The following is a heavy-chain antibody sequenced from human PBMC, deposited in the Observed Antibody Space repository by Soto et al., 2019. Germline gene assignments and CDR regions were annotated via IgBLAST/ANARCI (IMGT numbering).Heavy chain of an antibody. CDR3: ARVGGDFMVVVPAAIFYPGIYYYGMDV. CDR2: MNPNSGNT. CDR1: GYTFTSYD. V-gene: IGHV1-8*01. D-gene: IGHD2-2*02. J-gene: IGHJ6*02. Sequence: ASVKVSCKASGYTFTSYDINWVRQATGQGLEWMGWMNPNSGNTGYAQKFQGRVTMTRNTSISTAYMELSSLRSEDTAVYYCARVGGDFMVVVPAAIFYPGIYYYGMDVWGQGTTVTVSS.